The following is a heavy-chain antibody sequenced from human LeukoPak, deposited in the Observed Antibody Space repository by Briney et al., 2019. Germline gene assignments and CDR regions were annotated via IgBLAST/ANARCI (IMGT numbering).Heavy chain of an antibody. V-gene: IGHV1-2*02. J-gene: IGHJ4*02. Sequence: GASVKVSCKASGYTFTGYYMHWVRQAPGQGLEWMGWINPNSGGANYAQKFQGRVTMTRDTSISTAYMELSRLRSDDTAVYYCARGPAAPDLAYFDYWGQGTLVTVSS. CDR2: INPNSGGA. CDR1: GYTFTGYY. D-gene: IGHD2-2*01. CDR3: ARGPAAPDLAYFDY.